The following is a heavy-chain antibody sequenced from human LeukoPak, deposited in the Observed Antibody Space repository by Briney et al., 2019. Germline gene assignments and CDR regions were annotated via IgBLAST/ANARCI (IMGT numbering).Heavy chain of an antibody. V-gene: IGHV3-11*04. D-gene: IGHD5-18*01. CDR2: ISSSGSTI. J-gene: IGHJ3*02. CDR1: GSTFSDYY. CDR3: ARTDTATGADAFDI. Sequence: GGSLRLSCAASGSTFSDYYMSWIRQAPGKGLEWVSYISSSGSTIYYADSVKGRFTISRDNAKNSLYLQMNSLRAEDTAVYYCARTDTATGADAFDIWGQGTMVTVSS.